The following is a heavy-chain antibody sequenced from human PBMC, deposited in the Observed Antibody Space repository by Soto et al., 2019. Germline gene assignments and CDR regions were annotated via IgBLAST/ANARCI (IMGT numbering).Heavy chain of an antibody. J-gene: IGHJ3*02. Sequence: PSQTLSLTCAISGDSVSSYSAAWNCIRQSPSRGLEWLGRTYYRSKWYNDYAVSVKSRITINPDTSKNQFSLQLNSVTPEDTAVYYCARVYDILTGYWARSDAFDIWGQGTMVTVSS. CDR3: ARVYDILTGYWARSDAFDI. CDR2: TYYRSKWYN. D-gene: IGHD3-9*01. CDR1: GDSVSSYSAA. V-gene: IGHV6-1*01.